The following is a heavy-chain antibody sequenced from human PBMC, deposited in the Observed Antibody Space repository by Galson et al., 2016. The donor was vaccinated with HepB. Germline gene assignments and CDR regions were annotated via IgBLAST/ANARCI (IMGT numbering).Heavy chain of an antibody. CDR3: ARDSGYYDILTGYYLSDF. J-gene: IGHJ4*02. V-gene: IGHV1-18*01. CDR2: ISVYNGNT. Sequence: SVKVSCKASGYTFISYGISWVRQAPGQGLEWMGWISVYNGNTNYAQKLQGRVTMTTDTSTSTAYMELRSLRSDDTAVYYCARDSGYYDILTGYYLSDFWGQGTLVTVSS. CDR1: GYTFISYG. D-gene: IGHD3-9*01.